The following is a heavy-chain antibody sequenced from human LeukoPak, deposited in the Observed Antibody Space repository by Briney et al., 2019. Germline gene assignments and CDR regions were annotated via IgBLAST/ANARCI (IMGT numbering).Heavy chain of an antibody. CDR2: VYYTGST. J-gene: IGHJ4*02. D-gene: IGHD1-26*01. Sequence: SETLSLTRNGSGGSISSYYWNWIRQPPGKGLEWIGYVYYTGSTNYNPSLKSRVSISVDTSKNQFSLKLTSVTAADTAVYYCAKSGGYGLIDNWGQGTLVTVSS. CDR1: GGSISSYY. V-gene: IGHV4-59*01. CDR3: AKSGGYGLIDN.